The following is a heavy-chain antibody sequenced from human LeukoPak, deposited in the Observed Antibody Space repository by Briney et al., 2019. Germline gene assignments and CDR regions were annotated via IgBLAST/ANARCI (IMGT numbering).Heavy chain of an antibody. J-gene: IGHJ4*02. CDR2: IYYSGST. V-gene: IGHV4-59*01. CDR1: GGSISSYY. D-gene: IGHD2-8*01. Sequence: KASETLSLTCTVSGGSISSYYWSWIRLPPGKGLEWIGYIYYSGSTNYNPSLKSRVTISVDTSKNQFSLKLSSVTAADTAVYYCARDRYCTNGVCYSGYFDYWGQGTLVTVSS. CDR3: ARDRYCTNGVCYSGYFDY.